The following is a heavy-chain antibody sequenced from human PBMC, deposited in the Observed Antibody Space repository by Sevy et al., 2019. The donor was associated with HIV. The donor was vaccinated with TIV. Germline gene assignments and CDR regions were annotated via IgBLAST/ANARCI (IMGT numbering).Heavy chain of an antibody. D-gene: IGHD1-26*01. CDR2: IYYNGHI. V-gene: IGHV4-59*08. CDR3: AGEKGWGGGYC. J-gene: IGHJ4*02. Sequence: SETLSLTCTVSGGSITSLYWNWIRQPPGKGLEWIANIYYNGHINYNPSLKSRVTLSLDTSKNQFSLRLSSVTAADTAMYYCAGEKGWGGGYCWGQGTLVTVSS. CDR1: GGSITSLY.